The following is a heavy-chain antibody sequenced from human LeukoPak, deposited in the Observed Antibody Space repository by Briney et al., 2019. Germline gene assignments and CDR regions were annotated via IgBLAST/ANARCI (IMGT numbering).Heavy chain of an antibody. V-gene: IGHV3-66*01. CDR2: IYSGGTT. J-gene: IGHJ4*02. CDR3: ARDSIY. D-gene: IGHD3-3*02. Sequence: GGSLSLSCAASGFTASSNYMSWVRQSPGKGREWVSLIYSGGTTFYADSVKDRFTISRDNSKNTVYLQMNSLRAEDTAVYYCARDSIYWGQGTLVTVSS. CDR1: GFTASSNY.